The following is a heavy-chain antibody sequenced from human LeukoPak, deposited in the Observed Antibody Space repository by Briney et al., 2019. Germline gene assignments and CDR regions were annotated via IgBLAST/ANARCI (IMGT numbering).Heavy chain of an antibody. CDR3: LKGPFGY. V-gene: IGHV3-64D*06. CDR1: GFTFSAYA. J-gene: IGHJ4*02. Sequence: GGSLRLSCSASGFTFSAYAMHWVRQAPGKGLEYVSGISSNADGTYYADSVKGRFTISRDNSKNTLYLQMSTLRPEETAVYYCLKGPFGYWGQGTLVTVSP. CDR2: ISSNADGT. D-gene: IGHD3-10*01.